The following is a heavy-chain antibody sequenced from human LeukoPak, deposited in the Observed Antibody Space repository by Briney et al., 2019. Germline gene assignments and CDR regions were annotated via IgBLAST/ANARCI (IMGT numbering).Heavy chain of an antibody. V-gene: IGHV4-4*02. CDR1: GGSISSRNW. CDR3: ARNGGNSDFDH. Sequence: SETLSLTCAVSGGSISSRNWWTWVRQPPGKGLEWIGEISHSGSTNYNPSLKSRVAISVDKSKNQFSLKLSSVTAADTAVYYCARNGGNSDFDHWGQGNLVTVSS. J-gene: IGHJ4*02. CDR2: ISHSGST. D-gene: IGHD4-23*01.